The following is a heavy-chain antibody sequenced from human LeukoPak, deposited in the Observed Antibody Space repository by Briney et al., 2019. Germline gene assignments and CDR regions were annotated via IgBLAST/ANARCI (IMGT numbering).Heavy chain of an antibody. V-gene: IGHV3-23*01. Sequence: GGSLRLSCAASGFTFCSYAMSWVRQAPGKGLEWVSVISGSGGSTYYADSMKGRFTISRDNSKNTLYLQMNNLRAEDTALYYCAKPAQGSSSWFDPWGQGTLVTVSS. J-gene: IGHJ5*02. CDR1: GFTFCSYA. CDR3: AKPAQGSSSWFDP. CDR2: ISGSGGST. D-gene: IGHD6-6*01.